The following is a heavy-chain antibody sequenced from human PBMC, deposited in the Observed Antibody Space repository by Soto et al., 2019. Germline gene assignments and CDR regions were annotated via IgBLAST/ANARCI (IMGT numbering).Heavy chain of an antibody. CDR3: ASRRAGLLLREAHFDY. J-gene: IGHJ4*02. D-gene: IGHD3-22*01. CDR1: GGSISSGGYY. Sequence: QVQLQESGPGLVKPSQTLSLTCTVSGGSISSGGYYWSWIRQHPGKGLEWIGYIYYSGSTYYNPSLKSRVTISVDTSKNQFSLKLSSVTAADTAVYYCASRRAGLLLREAHFDYWGQGTLVTVSS. CDR2: IYYSGST. V-gene: IGHV4-31*03.